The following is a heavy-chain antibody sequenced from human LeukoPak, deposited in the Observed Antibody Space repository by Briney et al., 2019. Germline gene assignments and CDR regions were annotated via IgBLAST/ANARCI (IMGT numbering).Heavy chain of an antibody. CDR1: GYTFTSYC. CDR2: INPSGGST. CDR3: AAYYYDSSGYYL. D-gene: IGHD3-22*01. J-gene: IGHJ5*02. V-gene: IGHV1-46*01. Sequence: ASVKVSCKASGYTFTSYCMHWVRQAPGQGLEWMGIINPSGGSTSYAQKFQGRVTMTRDMSTSTVYMELSSLRSEDTAVYYCAAYYYDSSGYYLWGQGTLVTVSS.